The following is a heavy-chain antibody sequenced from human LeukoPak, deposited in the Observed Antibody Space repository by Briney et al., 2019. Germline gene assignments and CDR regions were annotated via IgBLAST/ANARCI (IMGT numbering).Heavy chain of an antibody. D-gene: IGHD5-12*01. CDR2: ISGSGTSP. V-gene: IGHV3-23*01. CDR3: AKGSGYAPYYFDY. CDR1: GFTFSNYA. J-gene: IGHJ4*02. Sequence: GGSLRLSCAASGFTFSNYAMSWVRQAPGKGLEWVSAISGSGTSPYHADSVKGRFTISRVNAKNSLYLQMNSLRAEDTALYYCAKGSGYAPYYFDYWGQGTLVTVSS.